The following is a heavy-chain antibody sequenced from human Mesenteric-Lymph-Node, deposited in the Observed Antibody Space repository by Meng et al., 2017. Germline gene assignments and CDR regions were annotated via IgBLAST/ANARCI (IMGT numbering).Heavy chain of an antibody. V-gene: IGHV4-59*12. J-gene: IGHJ4*02. CDR1: GGSISSYY. D-gene: IGHD2-2*01. Sequence: SETLSLTCTVSGGSISSYYWSWIRQPPGKGLEWIGYISYSGSPFYNPSLKSRVAISLDTANNQFSLELRSVTAADTAVYYCARDISISWFYYWSQGTLVTVSS. CDR3: ARDISISWFYY. CDR2: ISYSGSP.